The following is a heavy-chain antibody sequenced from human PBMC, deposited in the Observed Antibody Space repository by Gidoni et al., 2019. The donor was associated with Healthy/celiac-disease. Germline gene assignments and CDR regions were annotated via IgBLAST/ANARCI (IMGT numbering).Heavy chain of an antibody. CDR2: IKSKSDGGTT. Sequence: EVQLVESGGGLVKPGGSLRLSCAASGFTLSNAWMSWVRQAPGKGLEWVGRIKSKSDGGTTDYAAPVKGRFTISRDDSKNTLYLQMNSLKTEDTAVYYCTTDLSPRDTGHQGRIWGQGTMVTVSS. CDR3: TTDLSPRDTGHQGRI. J-gene: IGHJ3*02. V-gene: IGHV3-15*01. CDR1: GFTLSNAW.